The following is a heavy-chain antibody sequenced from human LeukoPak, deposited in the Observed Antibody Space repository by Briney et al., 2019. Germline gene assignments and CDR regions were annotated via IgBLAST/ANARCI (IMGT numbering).Heavy chain of an antibody. CDR3: ARSPGLYSYGSVY. CDR1: GFTFSSYE. D-gene: IGHD5-18*01. J-gene: IGHJ4*02. V-gene: IGHV3-48*03. CDR2: ISSSGSTI. Sequence: PGGSLRLSCAASGFTFSSYEMNWVRQAPGKGLGWVSYISSSGSTIYYADSVKGRFTISRDNAKNSLYLQMNSLRAEDTAVYYCARSPGLYSYGSVYWGQGTLVTVSS.